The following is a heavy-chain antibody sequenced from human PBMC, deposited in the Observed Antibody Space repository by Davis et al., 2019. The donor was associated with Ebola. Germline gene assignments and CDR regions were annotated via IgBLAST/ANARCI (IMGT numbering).Heavy chain of an antibody. CDR1: GYSFTSYW. V-gene: IGHV5-51*01. CDR2: IYPGDSDT. D-gene: IGHD6-6*01. Sequence: GESLKISCKGSGYSFTSYWIGWVRQMPGKSLEWMGIIYPGDSDTRYSPSFQGQVTISADKSISTAYLQWSSLKASDTAMYYCARRGSSLGGDYYYYYMDVWGKGTTVTVSS. J-gene: IGHJ6*03. CDR3: ARRGSSLGGDYYYYYMDV.